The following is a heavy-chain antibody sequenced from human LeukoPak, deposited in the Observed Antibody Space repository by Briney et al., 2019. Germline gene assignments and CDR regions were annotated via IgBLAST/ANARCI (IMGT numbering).Heavy chain of an antibody. J-gene: IGHJ6*02. CDR3: ARGGNSIVYNYGMDV. CDR2: IRNKANSYFT. V-gene: IGHV3-72*01. CDR1: GFTFSDHY. D-gene: IGHD4-23*01. Sequence: GGSLRLPCAASGFTFSDHYMDWVRQAPGKGLEWVGRIRNKANSYFTEYAASVKGRFTISRDDSENSLYLQMNSLKTEDTAVYYCARGGNSIVYNYGMDVWGQGTTVTVSS.